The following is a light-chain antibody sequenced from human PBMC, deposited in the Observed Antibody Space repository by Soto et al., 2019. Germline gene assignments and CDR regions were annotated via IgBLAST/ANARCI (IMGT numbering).Light chain of an antibody. CDR1: SGHSSYG. CDR2: VNSDGSH. CDR3: QTWATGIHWV. J-gene: IGLJ3*02. Sequence: QAVVTQSPSASASLGASVKLTCTLSSGHSSYGIAWHQQQPERGPRYLMKVNSDGSHIKGDGIPDRFSGSSSGAERYLTISSLQSEDEADYYCQTWATGIHWVFGGGTKLTVL. V-gene: IGLV4-69*01.